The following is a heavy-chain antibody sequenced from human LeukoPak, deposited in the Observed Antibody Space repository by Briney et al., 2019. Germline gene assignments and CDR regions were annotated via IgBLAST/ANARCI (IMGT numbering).Heavy chain of an antibody. J-gene: IGHJ6*02. CDR2: ISYDGSNK. CDR3: ARVSPQNYYYYGMDV. Sequence: GRSLRLSCAASGFTFSSYAMHWVRQAPGKGLEWVAVISYDGSNKYYAGSVKGRFTISRDNSKNTLYLQMNSLRAEDTAVYYCARVSPQNYYYYGMDVWGQGTTVTVSS. V-gene: IGHV3-30-3*01. CDR1: GFTFSSYA.